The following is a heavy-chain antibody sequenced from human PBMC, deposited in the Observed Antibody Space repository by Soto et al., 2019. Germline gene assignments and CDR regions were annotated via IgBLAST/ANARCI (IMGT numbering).Heavy chain of an antibody. CDR2: ISAYNGNT. V-gene: IGHV1-18*01. CDR3: ARDVLRFLEWSSPYYYYYGMDV. Sequence: VQLVQSGAEVKKPGASVKVSCKASGYTFTSYGISWVRQAPGQGLEWMGWISAYNGNTNYAQKLQGRVTITTDTVTSTALMELRRLRSDDTAVYYCARDVLRFLEWSSPYYYYYGMDVWGQGTTVTVSS. J-gene: IGHJ6*02. CDR1: GYTFTSYG. D-gene: IGHD3-3*01.